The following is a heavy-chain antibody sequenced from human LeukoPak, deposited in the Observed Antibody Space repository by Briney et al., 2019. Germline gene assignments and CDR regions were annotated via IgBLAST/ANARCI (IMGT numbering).Heavy chain of an antibody. V-gene: IGHV4-39*07. J-gene: IGHJ5*02. Sequence: SETLSLTCTVSGGSISSSSYYWGWIRQPPGKGLEWIGSIYYSGSTYYNSSLKSRVTISVDTSKNQFSLKLRSVTAADTAVYYCARGWFNIVATIWARTGRNWFDPWGQGTLVTVSS. CDR2: IYYSGST. CDR3: ARGWFNIVATIWARTGRNWFDP. CDR1: GGSISSSSYY. D-gene: IGHD5-12*01.